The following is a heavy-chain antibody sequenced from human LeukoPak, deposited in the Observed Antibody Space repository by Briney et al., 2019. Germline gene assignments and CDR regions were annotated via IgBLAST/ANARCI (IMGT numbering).Heavy chain of an antibody. CDR2: IYYSGST. D-gene: IGHD3-3*01. CDR1: GGSISSGGYS. V-gene: IGHV4-30-4*07. J-gene: IGHJ4*02. CDR3: ARSITIFGEFDY. Sequence: SETLSLTCAVSGGSISSGGYSWSWIRQPPGKGLEWIGYIYYSGSTYYNPSLKSRVTISVDTSKNQFSLKLSSVTAADTAVYYCARSITIFGEFDYWGQGTLVTVSS.